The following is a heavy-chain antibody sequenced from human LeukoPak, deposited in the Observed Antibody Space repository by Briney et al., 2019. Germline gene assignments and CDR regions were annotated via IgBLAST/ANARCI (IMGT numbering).Heavy chain of an antibody. J-gene: IGHJ6*02. CDR2: ISYDGSNK. V-gene: IGHV3-30-3*01. D-gene: IGHD5-24*01. CDR3: ARGEMATIDSPPYGMDV. CDR1: GFTFSSYA. Sequence: GGSLRLSCAASGFTFSSYAMHWVRQAPGKGLEWVAVISYDGSNKYYADSVKGRFTISRDNSKNTLYLQMNSLRAEDTAVYYCARGEMATIDSPPYGMDVWGQGTTVTVSS.